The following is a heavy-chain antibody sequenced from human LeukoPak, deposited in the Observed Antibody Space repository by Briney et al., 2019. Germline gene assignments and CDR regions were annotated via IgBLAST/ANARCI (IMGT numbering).Heavy chain of an antibody. V-gene: IGHV3-33*06. CDR1: GFSFSNYA. J-gene: IGHJ4*02. Sequence: GGSLRLSCAASGFSFSNYAMHWVRQAPGKGLEWVAVIWYDGSKEYYADSVKGRVTISRGNSKNTLYLQMNSLRAEDTAIYYCAKDLGYSGYDPLDYWGQGTLVTVSS. CDR3: AKDLGYSGYDPLDY. D-gene: IGHD5-12*01. CDR2: IWYDGSKE.